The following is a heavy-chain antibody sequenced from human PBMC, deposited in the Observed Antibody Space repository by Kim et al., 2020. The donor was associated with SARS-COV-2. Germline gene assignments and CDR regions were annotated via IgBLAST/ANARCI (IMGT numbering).Heavy chain of an antibody. Sequence: SETLSLTCAVSGGSISSSNWWSWVRQPPGKGLEWIGEIYHSGCTNYNPSLKSRVTISVDKSKNQFSLKLSSVTAADTAVYYCARDVGTYCGGDCSDYWGQGTLVTVSS. CDR1: GGSISSSNW. J-gene: IGHJ4*02. CDR3: ARDVGTYCGGDCSDY. D-gene: IGHD2-21*02. CDR2: IYHSGCT. V-gene: IGHV4-4*02.